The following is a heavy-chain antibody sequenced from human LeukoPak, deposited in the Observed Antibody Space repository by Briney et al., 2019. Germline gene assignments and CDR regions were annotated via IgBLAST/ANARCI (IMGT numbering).Heavy chain of an antibody. CDR3: ARDDYGDYPPGDY. V-gene: IGHV3-74*01. Sequence: GGSLRLSCAASGFTFSSYWMHWVRQAPGKGLVWVSRINSGGSSTSYADSVKGRFTISRDNAKNTLYLQMNSLRAEDTAVYYCARDDYGDYPPGDYWGQGTLVIVSS. CDR2: INSGGSST. D-gene: IGHD4-17*01. J-gene: IGHJ4*02. CDR1: GFTFSSYW.